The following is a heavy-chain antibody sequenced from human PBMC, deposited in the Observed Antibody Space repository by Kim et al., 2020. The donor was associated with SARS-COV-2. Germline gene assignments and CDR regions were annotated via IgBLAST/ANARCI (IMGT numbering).Heavy chain of an antibody. CDR2: IYSGGRT. V-gene: IGHV3-53*01. Sequence: GGSLRLSCAASGFTVSSNYMSWVRQAPGKGLEWVSVIYSGGRTYYADSVKGRFTISRDNSKNTLYLQMNSLRAEDTAVYYCARDNYDSSSDYWGQGILVTVSS. J-gene: IGHJ4*02. D-gene: IGHD3-22*01. CDR3: ARDNYDSSSDY. CDR1: GFTVSSNY.